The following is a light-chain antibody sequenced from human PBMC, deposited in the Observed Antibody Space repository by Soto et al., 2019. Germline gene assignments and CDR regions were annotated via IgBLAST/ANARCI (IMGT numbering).Light chain of an antibody. Sequence: DLQMTHSPSSLCASAGDRVTITCRASQSISSSLHWYQQKPGKAPKLLVYAASSLHSGVPSRFSGSGSGTDFTLTISSLQPEDFATYYCQQSYSTPITCGQGTRVEI. CDR2: AAS. CDR3: QQSYSTPIT. J-gene: IGKJ5*01. CDR1: QSISSS. V-gene: IGKV1-39*01.